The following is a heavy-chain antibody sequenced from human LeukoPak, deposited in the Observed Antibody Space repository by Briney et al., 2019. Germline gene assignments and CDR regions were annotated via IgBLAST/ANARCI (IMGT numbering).Heavy chain of an antibody. V-gene: IGHV3-48*01. J-gene: IGHJ4*02. D-gene: IGHD1-26*01. CDR1: GFTFSSYS. CDR3: TTEAPGYSGSYFIDY. Sequence: GGSLRLSCAASGFTFSSYSMNWVRQAPGKGLEWVSYISSSSSTIYYADSVKGRFTISRDNAKNSLYLQMNSLKTEDTAVYYCTTEAPGYSGSYFIDYWGQGTLVTVSS. CDR2: ISSSSSTI.